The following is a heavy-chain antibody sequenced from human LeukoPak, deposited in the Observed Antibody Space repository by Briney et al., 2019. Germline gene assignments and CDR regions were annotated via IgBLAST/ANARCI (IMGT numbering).Heavy chain of an antibody. CDR2: IYYSGST. CDR1: GGSISSSSYY. V-gene: IGHV4-39*01. CDR3: ARHVPPYTAMVTGSDY. Sequence: PSETLSLTCTVSGGSISSSSYYWGWIRQPPGKGLEWIGSIYYSGSTYYNPSLKSRVTISVDTSKNQFSLKLSSVTAADTAVYYCARHVPPYTAMVTGSDYWGQGTLVTVSS. D-gene: IGHD5-18*01. J-gene: IGHJ4*02.